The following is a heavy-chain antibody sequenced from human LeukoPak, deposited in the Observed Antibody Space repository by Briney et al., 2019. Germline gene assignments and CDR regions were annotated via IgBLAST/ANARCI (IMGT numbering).Heavy chain of an antibody. CDR2: INAGKGNT. Sequence: EASVKVSCKASGYTFTSYGISWVRQAPGQRLEWMGWINAGKGNTKYSQKFQGRVTITRDTSASTAYMELSSLRSEDTAVYYCARTTAMVTIFDYWGQGTLVTVSS. V-gene: IGHV1-3*01. J-gene: IGHJ4*02. D-gene: IGHD5-18*01. CDR1: GYTFTSYG. CDR3: ARTTAMVTIFDY.